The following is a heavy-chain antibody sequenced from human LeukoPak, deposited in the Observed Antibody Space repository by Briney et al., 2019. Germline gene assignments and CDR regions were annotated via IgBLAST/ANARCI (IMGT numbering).Heavy chain of an antibody. J-gene: IGHJ5*02. CDR3: ARQLAGTGWFDP. V-gene: IGHV4-4*02. Sequence: PSETLSLTCAVSGGSISSNNWWNWVRQPPGKGLEWIGEIYHSGSTNYNPSLKSRFTISVDKSKNQFSLKLSSVTAAGTALYYCARQLAGTGWFDPWGKGTLVTVSS. D-gene: IGHD1-1*01. CDR2: IYHSGST. CDR1: GGSISSNNW.